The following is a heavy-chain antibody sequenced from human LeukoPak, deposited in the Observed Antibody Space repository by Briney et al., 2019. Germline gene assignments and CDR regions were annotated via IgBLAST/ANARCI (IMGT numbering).Heavy chain of an antibody. D-gene: IGHD3-16*01. CDR2: VSGDGSTT. CDR1: GFTYSSNW. CDR3: ARQNYGNPDY. J-gene: IGHJ4*02. Sequence: GGSLRLSCAASGFTYSSNWMHWVRQAPGKGLVWVSRVSGDGSTTYYADSVKGRFTMSRDNAKNTLYLQINSLRVEDTAVYYCARQNYGNPDYWGQGTLVTVSS. V-gene: IGHV3-74*01.